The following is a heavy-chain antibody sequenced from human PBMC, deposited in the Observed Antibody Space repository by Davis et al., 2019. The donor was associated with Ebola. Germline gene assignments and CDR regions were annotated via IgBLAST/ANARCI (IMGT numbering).Heavy chain of an antibody. J-gene: IGHJ4*02. CDR1: AYTFTSYD. CDR3: ARAPTWSQINYYCFDY. Sequence: ASVKVSCKASAYTFTSYDINWVRQATGQGLEWMGWINPNSGGTNYAQKFQGRVTMTRNTSISTAYMELSSLRSEDTAVYYCARAPTWSQINYYCFDYWGQGTLVTVSS. V-gene: IGHV1-8*01. CDR2: INPNSGGT. D-gene: IGHD3-10*01.